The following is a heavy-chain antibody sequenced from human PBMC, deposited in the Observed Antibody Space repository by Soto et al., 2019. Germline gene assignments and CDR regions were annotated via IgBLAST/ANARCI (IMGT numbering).Heavy chain of an antibody. CDR1: GGTLSSYA. D-gene: IGHD5-12*01. V-gene: IGHV1-69*12. CDR2: IVPIVDTS. CDR3: VRVVAIPGYPDN. J-gene: IGHJ4*02. Sequence: QVQLVQSGAEVRQPASSVKDSCKTSGGTLSSYAISWVRQAPGQGLEWMGGIVPIVDTSTYAQKFQGRVTITADESTSTVYMELSSLRSDDTAVYYCVRVVAIPGYPDNWGQGTLVTVSS.